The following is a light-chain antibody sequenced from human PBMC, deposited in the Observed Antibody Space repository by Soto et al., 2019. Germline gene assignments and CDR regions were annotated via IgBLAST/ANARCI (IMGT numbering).Light chain of an antibody. J-gene: IGKJ2*01. Sequence: DIQMTQSPSSLSASVGDRVTITCRVSQNIFSYLSWYQHKPGKAPKLLIYAASSLQSGVPSRFSGSGSGTDFALTISSLQPEDFATFYCQQSYSVPHTFGQGTKVEI. CDR3: QQSYSVPHT. CDR2: AAS. V-gene: IGKV1-39*01. CDR1: QNIFSY.